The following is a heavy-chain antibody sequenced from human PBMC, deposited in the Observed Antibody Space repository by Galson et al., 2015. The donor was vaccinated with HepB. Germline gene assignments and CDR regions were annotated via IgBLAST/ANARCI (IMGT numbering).Heavy chain of an antibody. CDR3: ARGLGYCSGGSCYSFHAFDI. D-gene: IGHD2-15*01. CDR1: GFTFSDYY. Sequence: SLRLSCAASGFTFSDYYMSWIRQAPGKGLEWVSYISSSSSYTNYADSVKGRFTISRDNAKNSLYLQMNSLRAEDTAVYYCARGLGYCSGGSCYSFHAFDIWGQGTMVTVSS. CDR2: ISSSSSYT. J-gene: IGHJ3*02. V-gene: IGHV3-11*06.